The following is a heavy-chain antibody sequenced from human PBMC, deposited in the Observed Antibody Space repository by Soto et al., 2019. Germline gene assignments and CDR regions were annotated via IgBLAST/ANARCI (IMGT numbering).Heavy chain of an antibody. CDR1: GFTFSSYA. Sequence: GGSLRLSCAASGFTFSSYAMSWVRQAPGKGLEWVSAISGSGGSTYYADSGKGRFTTSRDNSKNTLYLQMNSLRAEDTAVYYCAKNVRGRDGYYYYGMDVWGQGTTVTVSS. CDR3: AKNVRGRDGYYYYGMDV. V-gene: IGHV3-23*01. CDR2: ISGSGGST. D-gene: IGHD1-26*01. J-gene: IGHJ6*02.